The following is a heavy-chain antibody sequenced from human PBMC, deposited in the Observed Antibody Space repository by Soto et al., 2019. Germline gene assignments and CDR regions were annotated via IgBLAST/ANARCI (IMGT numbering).Heavy chain of an antibody. CDR2: IHHSGAT. CDR3: ATGSPYYYGSGGMWDS. CDR1: GGSMSSPNW. J-gene: IGHJ4*02. V-gene: IGHV4-4*02. Sequence: QVRLQESGPGLVKPSGTLSLTCLVSGGSMSSPNWWTWVRQAPVEGLEWIAEIHHSGATNYSPSLKSRAVISIDKSNNQFSLQLTSVTAADTAVYYCATGSPYYYGSGGMWDSWGRGALVTVSS. D-gene: IGHD3-10*01.